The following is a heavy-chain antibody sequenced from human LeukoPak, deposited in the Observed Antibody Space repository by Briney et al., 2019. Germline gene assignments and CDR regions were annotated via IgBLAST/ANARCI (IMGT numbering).Heavy chain of an antibody. CDR1: GGSISSSSYY. J-gene: IGHJ6*03. V-gene: IGHV4-39*01. D-gene: IGHD4-17*01. Sequence: SETLSLTCTVSGGSISSSSYYWGWIRQPPGKGLEWIGSIYYSGSTYYNPSLKSRITISVDTSKNQFSLKLSSVTAAVTAVYYCARATDYYYYYMDVWGKGTTVTVSS. CDR2: IYYSGST. CDR3: ARATDYYYYYMDV.